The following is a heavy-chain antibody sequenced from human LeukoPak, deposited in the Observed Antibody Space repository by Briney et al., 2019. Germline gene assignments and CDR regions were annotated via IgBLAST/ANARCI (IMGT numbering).Heavy chain of an antibody. CDR3: ARGAGESPLIDY. V-gene: IGHV4-34*01. J-gene: IGHJ4*02. Sequence: SETLSLTCTVSGGSISSGGYYWSWIRQPPGKGLEWIGEINHSGSTNYNPSLKSRVTISVDTSKNQFSLKLSSVTAADTAVYYCARGAGESPLIDYWGQGTLVTVSS. D-gene: IGHD3-10*01. CDR2: INHSGST. CDR1: GGSISSGGYY.